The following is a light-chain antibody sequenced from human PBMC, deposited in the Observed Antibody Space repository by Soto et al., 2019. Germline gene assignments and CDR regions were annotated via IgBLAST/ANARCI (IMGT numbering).Light chain of an antibody. CDR2: AAS. CDR1: QSIRNY. CDR3: QQLHSTSSYT. J-gene: IGKJ2*01. V-gene: IGKV1-39*01. Sequence: DIQMTQSPSSLSASVGDRVTITCRASQSIRNYLNWYQQRPGKTPNLLVYAASNLRSGVPSRFSGSGSGTDFTLTISSLQPEDFATYYCQQLHSTSSYTFGQGTRVDIK.